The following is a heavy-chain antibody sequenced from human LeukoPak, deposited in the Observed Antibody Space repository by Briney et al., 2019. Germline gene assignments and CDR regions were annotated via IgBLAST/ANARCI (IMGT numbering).Heavy chain of an antibody. Sequence: PGRSLRLSCTASGFTFGDYGMSWVRQAPGKGLEWVGFIRSKAYGGTTEYAASVKGRFTIARDDNKSIAYMQMNRLKTEHTAVYYCTSEDIVVVPAARLTRFDYWGQGTLVTVSS. CDR1: GFTFGDYG. CDR2: IRSKAYGGTT. J-gene: IGHJ4*02. CDR3: TSEDIVVVPAARLTRFDY. D-gene: IGHD2-2*01. V-gene: IGHV3-49*04.